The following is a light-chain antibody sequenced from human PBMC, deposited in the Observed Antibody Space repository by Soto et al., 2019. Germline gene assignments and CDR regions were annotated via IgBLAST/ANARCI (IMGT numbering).Light chain of an antibody. CDR3: QQYGSLSWT. V-gene: IGKV3-20*01. J-gene: IGKJ1*01. Sequence: EIVMTQSPVTLSVSLGERATLXXRASQSVRSNLAWYQQKPGQAPRXVIYGASSRATGIPDRFSGSGSGTDFTLTISRLEPEDFAVYYCQQYGSLSWTFGQGTKVDIK. CDR1: QSVRSN. CDR2: GAS.